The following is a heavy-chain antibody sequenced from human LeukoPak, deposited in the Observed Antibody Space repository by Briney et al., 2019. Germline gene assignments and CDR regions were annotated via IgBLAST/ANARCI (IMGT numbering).Heavy chain of an antibody. Sequence: GGSLRLSCAASGFTFDDYGMSWVSQAPGKRLEWVSGINWNGGSTGYADSVKGRFTISRDNAKNSLYLQMNSLRAEDTALYYCARDRDNYGDYDALLDYWGQGTLVTVSS. CDR1: GFTFDDYG. J-gene: IGHJ4*02. V-gene: IGHV3-20*04. CDR3: ARDRDNYGDYDALLDY. D-gene: IGHD4-17*01. CDR2: INWNGGST.